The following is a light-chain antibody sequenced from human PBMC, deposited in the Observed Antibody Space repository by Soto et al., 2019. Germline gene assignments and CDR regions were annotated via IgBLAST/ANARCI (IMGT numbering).Light chain of an antibody. CDR2: SSS. V-gene: IGKV3-20*01. Sequence: EIELTQSPCTLSLSPGERTTLSCKASQSISSTLLAWYQQKPGQAPRLLIYSSSIRATGIPDRFSGSGSGTDFTLTISRLEPEDFAVYYCQQYGSSLITFGQGTRLEIK. CDR3: QQYGSSLIT. J-gene: IGKJ5*01. CDR1: QSISSTL.